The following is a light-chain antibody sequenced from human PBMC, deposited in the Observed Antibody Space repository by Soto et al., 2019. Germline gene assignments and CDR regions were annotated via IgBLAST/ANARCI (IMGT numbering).Light chain of an antibody. Sequence: QSALTQPASVSGSPGQSITISCTGTISDVGGYDYVSWYQQHPGKAPKLMIYDVSNRPSGVSKRFSGSKSGSTASLTISGLQADDEADYYCSSYTTSSPYVFGPGTKLTVL. V-gene: IGLV2-14*01. CDR3: SSYTTSSPYV. CDR1: ISDVGGYDY. CDR2: DVS. J-gene: IGLJ1*01.